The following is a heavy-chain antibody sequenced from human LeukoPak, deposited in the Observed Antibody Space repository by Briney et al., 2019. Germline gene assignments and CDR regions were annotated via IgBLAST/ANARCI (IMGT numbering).Heavy chain of an antibody. D-gene: IGHD6-6*01. CDR2: INPTGGST. J-gene: IGHJ4*02. Sequence: ASVKVSCKASGYTFPSYFMHWVRQAPGQGLEWMGIINPTGGSTTYAQKFQGRVTMTRDTSTSTVYMELSSLRSDDTAVYYCARTAARRFDHWGQGTLVTVSS. V-gene: IGHV1-46*01. CDR1: GYTFPSYF. CDR3: ARTAARRFDH.